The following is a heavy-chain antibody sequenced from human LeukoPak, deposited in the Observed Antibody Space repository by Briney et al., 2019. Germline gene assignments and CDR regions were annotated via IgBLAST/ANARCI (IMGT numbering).Heavy chain of an antibody. CDR1: GGTFSSYA. V-gene: IGHV1-69*05. J-gene: IGHJ4*02. CDR3: ARDATGLLATY. Sequence: ASVKVSCKASGGTFSSYAISWVRQAPGQGLEWMGGIIPIFGTANYAQKFQGRVTITTDESTSTAYMELRSLRSEDMPVYSCARDATGLLATYGGQGTLVTVSS. CDR2: IIPIFGTA. D-gene: IGHD2-15*01.